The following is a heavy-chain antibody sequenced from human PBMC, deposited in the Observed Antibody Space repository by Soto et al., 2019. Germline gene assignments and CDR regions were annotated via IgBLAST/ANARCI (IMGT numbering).Heavy chain of an antibody. D-gene: IGHD1-1*01. CDR1: GFTFSSYS. CDR2: ISSSSSYI. Sequence: GGSLRLSCAASGFTFSSYSMNWVRQAPGKGLEWVSSISSSSSYIYYADSVKGRFTISRDNAKNSLYLQMNGLRAEDTAVYYCASPTDHDAFDIWGQGTMVTVSS. J-gene: IGHJ3*02. V-gene: IGHV3-21*01. CDR3: ASPTDHDAFDI.